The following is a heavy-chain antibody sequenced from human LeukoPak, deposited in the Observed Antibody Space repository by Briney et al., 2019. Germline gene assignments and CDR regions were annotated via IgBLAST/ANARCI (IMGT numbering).Heavy chain of an antibody. V-gene: IGHV4-34*01. Sequence: PSETLSLTCAVYGGSFSGYYWSWIRQPPGKGLEWIGEINHSGSTNYNPSLKSRVTISVDTSKNQFSLKLSSVTAADTAVYYCATRITVTTTGREALNWFDPWGQGTLVTVSS. J-gene: IGHJ5*02. CDR3: ATRITVTTTGREALNWFDP. D-gene: IGHD4-17*01. CDR2: INHSGST. CDR1: GGSFSGYY.